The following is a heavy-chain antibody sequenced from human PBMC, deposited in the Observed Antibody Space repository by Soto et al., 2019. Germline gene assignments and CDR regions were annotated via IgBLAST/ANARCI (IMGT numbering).Heavy chain of an antibody. V-gene: IGHV3-30*18. CDR3: AKGRIVGATQVGGLDY. CDR2: VSYDGSNK. D-gene: IGHD1-26*01. J-gene: IGHJ4*02. Sequence: GGSLRLSCAASGFTFSSYGMHWVRQAPGKVLEWVAVVSYDGSNKYYAHSVKGRFTISRENSKNTLYLQMNSLRAEDTAVYYCAKGRIVGATQVGGLDYWGQGTLDPVSS. CDR1: GFTFSSYG.